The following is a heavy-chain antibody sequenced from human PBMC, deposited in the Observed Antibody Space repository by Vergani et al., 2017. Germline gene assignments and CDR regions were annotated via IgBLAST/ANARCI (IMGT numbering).Heavy chain of an antibody. Sequence: QVQLQESGPGLVKPSETLSLTCTVSGGSISSYYWSWIRQPPGKGLEWIGYIYYSGSTNYNPSLKSRVTISVDTSKNQFSLKLSSVTAADTAVYYCARDHSGGYKPLWGQGTLVTVSS. CDR2: IYYSGST. J-gene: IGHJ4*02. CDR3: ARDHSGGYKPL. CDR1: GGSISSYY. V-gene: IGHV4-59*01. D-gene: IGHD5-12*01.